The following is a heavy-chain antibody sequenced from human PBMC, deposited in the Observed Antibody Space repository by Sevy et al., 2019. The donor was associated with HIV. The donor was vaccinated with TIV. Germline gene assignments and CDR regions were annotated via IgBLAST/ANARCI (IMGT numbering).Heavy chain of an antibody. Sequence: SETLSLTCAVYGGSLSGYYWSWIRQPPGKGLEWIGEINHSGSTNYNPSLKSRVTISVDTSKNQFSLKLSSVTAADTAVYYCARGITMIAPYYYYYMDVWGKGTTVTVSS. D-gene: IGHD3-22*01. V-gene: IGHV4-34*01. CDR3: ARGITMIAPYYYYYMDV. J-gene: IGHJ6*03. CDR2: INHSGST. CDR1: GGSLSGYY.